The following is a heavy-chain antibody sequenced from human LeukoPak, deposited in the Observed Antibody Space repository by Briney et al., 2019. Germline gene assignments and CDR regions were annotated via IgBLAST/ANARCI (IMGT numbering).Heavy chain of an antibody. CDR3: ARGPWSAAGYNGMDV. J-gene: IGHJ6*02. CDR1: GFPFSSYG. D-gene: IGHD6-13*01. CDR2: ISNSGGST. V-gene: IGHV3-23*01. Sequence: GSLRLSCAASGFPFSSYGMSWVRQAPGKGLEWVSAISNSGGSTPYADSVKGRFTISRDNSKNTLYLQMNSLRGEDTAVYYCARGPWSAAGYNGMDVWGQGTTVTVSS.